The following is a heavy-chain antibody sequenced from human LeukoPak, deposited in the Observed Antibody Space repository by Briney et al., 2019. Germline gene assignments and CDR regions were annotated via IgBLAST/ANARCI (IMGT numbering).Heavy chain of an antibody. J-gene: IGHJ5*02. CDR2: IYYSGST. D-gene: IGHD6-13*01. Sequence: SETLSLTCTVSGGSISSGGYYWSWIRQRPGKGLEWIGYIYYSGSTNYNPSLKSRVTISVDTSKNQFSLKLSSVTAADTAVYYCARQGQQLVNWFDPWGQGTLVTVSS. CDR3: ARQGQQLVNWFDP. V-gene: IGHV4-61*08. CDR1: GGSISSGGYY.